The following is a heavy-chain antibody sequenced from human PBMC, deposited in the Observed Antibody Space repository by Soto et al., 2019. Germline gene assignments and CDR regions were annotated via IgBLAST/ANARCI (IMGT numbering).Heavy chain of an antibody. V-gene: IGHV3-13*04. Sequence: GGSLRLSCAASGFSFNNYDMHWVRQATGKGLEWVSGIGTAGDTYYPDSVKGRFTISRENAKNSLYLQMNSLRAGDTAVYYCARGGPNWDYYFYVMDVCGQGTTVTVSS. CDR3: ARGGPNWDYYFYVMDV. CDR2: IGTAGDT. CDR1: GFSFNNYD. J-gene: IGHJ6*02. D-gene: IGHD3-16*01.